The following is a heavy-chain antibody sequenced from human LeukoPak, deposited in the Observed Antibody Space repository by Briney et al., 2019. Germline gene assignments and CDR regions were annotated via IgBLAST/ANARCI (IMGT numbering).Heavy chain of an antibody. CDR1: GGSVSSSHY. CDR3: AKSTYYYDTFVNAFDL. Sequence: TSETLSLTCTVSGGSVSSSHYWGWIRQPPGKGLEWIGSIYYGGSTYYNASLRSRVTTSVDTSKNQFSLKLSSVTAADTAVYYCAKSTYYYDTFVNAFDLWGQGTVVTVSS. CDR2: IYYGGST. J-gene: IGHJ3*01. V-gene: IGHV4-39*07. D-gene: IGHD3-22*01.